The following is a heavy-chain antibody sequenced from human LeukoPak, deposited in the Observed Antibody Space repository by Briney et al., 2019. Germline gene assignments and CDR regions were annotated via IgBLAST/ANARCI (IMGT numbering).Heavy chain of an antibody. D-gene: IGHD6-13*01. CDR3: ARDLYSSSWYFVSPGGY. J-gene: IGHJ4*02. CDR2: INWNGGST. Sequence: PSETLSLTCAVYGGSFSGYYWSWDRQAPGKGLEWVSGINWNGGSTGYADSVKGRFTISRDNAKNSLYLQMNSLRAEDTALYYCARDLYSSSWYFVSPGGYWGQGTLVTVSS. V-gene: IGHV3-20*04. CDR1: GGSFSGYY.